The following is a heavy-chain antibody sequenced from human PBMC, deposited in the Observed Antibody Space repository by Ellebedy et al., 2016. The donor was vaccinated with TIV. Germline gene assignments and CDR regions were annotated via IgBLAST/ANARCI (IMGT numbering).Heavy chain of an antibody. Sequence: GGSLRLSXAASGFTFSSYSMNWVRQAPGKGLEWVSSISSSSSYIYYADSVKGRFTISRDNAKNSLYLQMNSLRAEDTAVYYCARGLAAIQRNWFDPWGQGTLVTVSS. D-gene: IGHD2-2*02. CDR2: ISSSSSYI. V-gene: IGHV3-21*01. CDR3: ARGLAAIQRNWFDP. J-gene: IGHJ5*02. CDR1: GFTFSSYS.